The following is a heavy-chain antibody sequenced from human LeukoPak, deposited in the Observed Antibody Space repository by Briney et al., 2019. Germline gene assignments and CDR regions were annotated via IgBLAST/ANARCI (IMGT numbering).Heavy chain of an antibody. J-gene: IGHJ4*02. CDR1: GFSFSGFW. D-gene: IGHD2-15*01. CDR3: ARPGLLGFH. Sequence: GGSLRLSCAASGFSFSGFWMSWVRKAPGRGLEWVANIKQDGTAEYYVDSVRGRFTISRDNAKKSLYLQMNSLRAEDTAVYYCARPGLLGFHWGQGTLVTVSS. CDR2: IKQDGTAE. V-gene: IGHV3-7*01.